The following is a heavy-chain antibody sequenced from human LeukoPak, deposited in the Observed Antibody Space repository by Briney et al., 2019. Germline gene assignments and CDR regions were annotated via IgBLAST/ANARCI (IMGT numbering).Heavy chain of an antibody. V-gene: IGHV3-33*06. Sequence: GSLRLSCAASGFTFSAYAMHWVRQAPGKGLGWVAIIWYDGSNKYYPDSVKGRFTISRDTAKNTLYLQMNSLRVDDTAVYYCAKGGDSNNWDHFDYWGQGTLVTVSS. D-gene: IGHD6-13*01. CDR2: IWYDGSNK. CDR1: GFTFSAYA. CDR3: AKGGDSNNWDHFDY. J-gene: IGHJ4*02.